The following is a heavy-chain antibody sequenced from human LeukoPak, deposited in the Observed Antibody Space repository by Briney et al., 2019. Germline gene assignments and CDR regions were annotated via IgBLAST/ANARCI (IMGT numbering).Heavy chain of an antibody. J-gene: IGHJ4*02. D-gene: IGHD6-6*01. Sequence: SHTLSLTCAVYGGSFRGYYWRWIRHPPGKGLEWIVEINHSGSTNYNPSLKSRVTISVDTSKNQFSLKLSSVTAADTAVYYCARVGSSIAALDYWGEGTLGTVSS. V-gene: IGHV4-34*01. CDR1: GGSFRGYY. CDR3: ARVGSSIAALDY. CDR2: INHSGST.